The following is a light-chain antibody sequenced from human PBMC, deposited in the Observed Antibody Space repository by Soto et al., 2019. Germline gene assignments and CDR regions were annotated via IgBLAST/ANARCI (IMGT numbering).Light chain of an antibody. V-gene: IGKV3-11*01. Sequence: EIVLTQPPATLSLSPGERATLSCRASQSVSTYLAWYQQKPGQAPRLLIYDASNRATGIPARFSGSGSGTDFTLTISSLEPEDFAVYYCPQRSNWPITFGQGTRPE. CDR2: DAS. CDR1: QSVSTY. CDR3: PQRSNWPIT. J-gene: IGKJ5*01.